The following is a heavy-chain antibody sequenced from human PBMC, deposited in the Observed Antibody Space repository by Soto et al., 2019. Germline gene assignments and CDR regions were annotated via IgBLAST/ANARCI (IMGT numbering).Heavy chain of an antibody. CDR2: ISGSGGST. CDR1: GFTFSSYA. CDR3: ARRTSGWYLDY. V-gene: IGHV3-23*01. J-gene: IGHJ4*02. D-gene: IGHD6-19*01. Sequence: EVQLLESGGGLVQPGGSLRLSCAASGFTFSSYAMSWVRQAPGKGLEWVSVISGSGGSTYYADSVKGRFTISRNNSKNALYLQMNSLRAEDTAVYYCARRTSGWYLDYWGQGTLVTVSS.